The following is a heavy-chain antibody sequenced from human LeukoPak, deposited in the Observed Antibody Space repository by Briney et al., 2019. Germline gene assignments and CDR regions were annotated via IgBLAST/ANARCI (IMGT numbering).Heavy chain of an antibody. D-gene: IGHD1-26*01. V-gene: IGHV3-33*06. J-gene: IGHJ4*02. Sequence: GRSLRLSCAASGFTFSSYGMHWVRQAPGKGLEWVAVIWYDGSNKCYADSVKGRFTISRDNSKNTLYLQMNSLRAEDTAVYYCAKDLGFRVGATAGGDYWGQGTLVTVSS. CDR1: GFTFSSYG. CDR3: AKDLGFRVGATAGGDY. CDR2: IWYDGSNK.